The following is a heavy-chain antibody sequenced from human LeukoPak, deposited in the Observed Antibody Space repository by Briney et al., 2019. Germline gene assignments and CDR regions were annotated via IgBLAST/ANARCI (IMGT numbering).Heavy chain of an antibody. CDR3: AREAKPYYYYYGMDV. V-gene: IGHV1-2*02. Sequence: ASVKVSCKASGYTFTGYYMHWVRQAPGQGLEWMGWINPNSGGTSYAQKFQGRVTMTRDTSISTAYMELSRLRSDDAAVYYCAREAKPYYYYYGMDVWGQGTTVTVSS. CDR2: INPNSGGT. J-gene: IGHJ6*02. CDR1: GYTFTGYY. D-gene: IGHD1-14*01.